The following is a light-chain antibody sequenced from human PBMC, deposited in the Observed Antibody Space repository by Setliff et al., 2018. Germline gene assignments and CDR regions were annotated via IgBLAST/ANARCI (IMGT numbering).Light chain of an antibody. V-gene: IGLV2-11*01. J-gene: IGLJ1*01. Sequence: QSALTQPRSVSGSPGQSVTISCTGTSSDVGGYNYVSWYQQYPGKAPKLMIYDVSKRPSGVLDRFSGSKSGNTASLTISGLQAEDEADYYCCSYAGSYPYGFGTGTKGTVL. CDR2: DVS. CDR1: SSDVGGYNY. CDR3: CSYAGSYPYG.